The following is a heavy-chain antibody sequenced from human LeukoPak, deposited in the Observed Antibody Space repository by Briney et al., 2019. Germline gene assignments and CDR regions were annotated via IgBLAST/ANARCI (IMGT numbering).Heavy chain of an antibody. CDR1: GYTFTSYG. Sequence: ASVKVSCKASGYTFTSYGISWVRQAPGQGLEWMGWISAYNGNTNYAQKLQGRVTMTTDTSTSTAYMELRSLRSDETAVYYCARAADSGYDWLEYYFDYWGQGTLVTVSS. D-gene: IGHD5-12*01. CDR2: ISAYNGNT. V-gene: IGHV1-18*01. J-gene: IGHJ4*02. CDR3: ARAADSGYDWLEYYFDY.